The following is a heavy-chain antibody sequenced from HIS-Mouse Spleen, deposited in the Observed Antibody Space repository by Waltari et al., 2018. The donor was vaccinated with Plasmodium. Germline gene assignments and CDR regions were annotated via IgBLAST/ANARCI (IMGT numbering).Heavy chain of an antibody. D-gene: IGHD6-13*01. CDR2: IYSGGST. Sequence: EVQLVETGGGLIQPGGSLRLSCAASGFTVSSNYMSWVRQAPGKGLEWVSVIYSGGSTYYADSVKGRFTIYRDNSKNTLYLQMNSLGAEDTAVYYGARGNSGYSSSWYLFDYWGQGTLVTVSS. CDR3: ARGNSGYSSSWYLFDY. V-gene: IGHV3-53*02. J-gene: IGHJ4*02. CDR1: GFTVSSNY.